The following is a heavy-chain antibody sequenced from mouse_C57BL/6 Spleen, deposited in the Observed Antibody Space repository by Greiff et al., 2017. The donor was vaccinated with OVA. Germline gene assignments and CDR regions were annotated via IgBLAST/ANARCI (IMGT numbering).Heavy chain of an antibody. V-gene: IGHV7-3*01. Sequence: EVKLVASGGGLVQPGGSLSLSCAASGFTFTDYYMSWVRQPPGKALEWLGFIRNKANGYTTEYSASVKGRFTISRDNSQSILYLQMNALRAEDSATYYCARYITFYAMDYWGQGTSVTVSS. CDR1: GFTFTDYY. CDR2: IRNKANGYTT. J-gene: IGHJ4*01. CDR3: ARYITFYAMDY.